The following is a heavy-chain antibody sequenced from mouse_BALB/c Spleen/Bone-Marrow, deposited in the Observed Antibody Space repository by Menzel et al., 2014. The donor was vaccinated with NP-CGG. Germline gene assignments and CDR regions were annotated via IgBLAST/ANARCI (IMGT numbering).Heavy chain of an antibody. J-gene: IGHJ2*01. CDR2: INPTGGYT. CDR1: GYTFTSNT. D-gene: IGHD1-1*01. CDR3: AREGTYYAYFDF. Sequence: VKLQESAAELARPGASVKMSCKASGYTFTSNTIQWVKQRPGQGLEWIGYINPTGGYTDYNQIFKDKTTLTADKSSSTAYMQLSSLTSEDSAVYYCAREGTYYAYFDFWGQGTILTVSS. V-gene: IGHV1-4*02.